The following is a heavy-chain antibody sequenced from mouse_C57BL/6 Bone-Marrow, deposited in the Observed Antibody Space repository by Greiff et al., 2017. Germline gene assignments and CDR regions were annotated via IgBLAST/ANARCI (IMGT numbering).Heavy chain of an antibody. CDR1: GYTFTSYW. CDR2: IHPNSGST. D-gene: IGHD2-1*01. J-gene: IGHJ4*01. CDR3: ARQDGNYVEAMDY. Sequence: QVQLQQPGAELVKPGASVKLSCKASGYTFTSYWMHWVKQRPGQGLEWIGMIHPNSGSTNYNEKFKSKATLTVDKSSSTAYMQLSSLTSEDSAVYYCARQDGNYVEAMDYWGQGTSVTVSS. V-gene: IGHV1-64*01.